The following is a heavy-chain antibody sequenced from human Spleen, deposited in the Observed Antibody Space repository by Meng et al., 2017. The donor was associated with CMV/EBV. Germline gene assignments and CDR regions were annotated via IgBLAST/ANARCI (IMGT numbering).Heavy chain of an antibody. CDR1: GFTFSDYY. D-gene: IGHD3/OR15-3a*01. J-gene: IGHJ4*02. CDR3: ARDQSFDFWTGYFPY. Sequence: GESLKISCAASGFTFSDYYMTWIRQAPGKGLEWVSYISSRGNSIYYADSVKGRFTVSRDNAKNSLYLEMNSLRVEDTAVYYCARDQSFDFWTGYFPYWGQGTLVTVSS. V-gene: IGHV3-11*01. CDR2: ISSRGNSI.